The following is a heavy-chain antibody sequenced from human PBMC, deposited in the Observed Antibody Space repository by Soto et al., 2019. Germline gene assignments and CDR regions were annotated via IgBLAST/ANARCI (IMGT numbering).Heavy chain of an antibody. D-gene: IGHD1-7*01. V-gene: IGHV4-34*01. Sequence: SETLSLTCAVYGGSFSGYYWSWIRQPPGKGLEWIGEINHSGSTNYNPSLKSRVTISVDTSKNQFSLKLISVTAADTAVYYCARVNRITGTTWLWYYYGMDVWGQGTTVTVSS. J-gene: IGHJ6*02. CDR2: INHSGST. CDR1: GGSFSGYY. CDR3: ARVNRITGTTWLWYYYGMDV.